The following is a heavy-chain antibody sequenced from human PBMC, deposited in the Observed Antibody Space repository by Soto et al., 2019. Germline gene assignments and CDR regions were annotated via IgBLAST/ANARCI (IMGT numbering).Heavy chain of an antibody. Sequence: QVQLQESGPGLVKPSGTLSLTCAVSGGSITSSNWWSWVRQPPGKGLEWIGEMYHSGSTNYNPSLKSRVTISVDKNKNQAALNVSSVTAADTAVYYCARVVTRYETSYDFDDWGPGTLVTVSS. J-gene: IGHJ4*02. CDR3: ARVVTRYETSYDFDD. CDR1: GGSITSSNW. D-gene: IGHD1-26*01. CDR2: MYHSGST. V-gene: IGHV4-4*02.